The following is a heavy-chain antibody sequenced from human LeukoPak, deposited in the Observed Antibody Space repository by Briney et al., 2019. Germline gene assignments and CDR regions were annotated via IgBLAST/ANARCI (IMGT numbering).Heavy chain of an antibody. J-gene: IGHJ5*02. Sequence: GASVKVSCKTSGYTFSNYGINWVRQVAGQGPEWMGWMNSNNGNTGYAQKFQDRVTMTMNTSIDTAYMELNSLTSEDAALYYCVIRISALGTGFWFDPWGRGTQVTVSS. V-gene: IGHV1-8*01. CDR1: GYTFSNYG. D-gene: IGHD6-6*01. CDR2: MNSNNGNT. CDR3: VIRISALGTGFWFDP.